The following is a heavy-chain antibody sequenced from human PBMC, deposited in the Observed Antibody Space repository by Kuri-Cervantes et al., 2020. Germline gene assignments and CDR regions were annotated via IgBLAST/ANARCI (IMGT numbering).Heavy chain of an antibody. V-gene: IGHV3-30*03. J-gene: IGHJ4*02. D-gene: IGHD6-13*01. CDR3: ASLGGAAAGPIDY. Sequence: GESPKISCAASGYTFSSYGMHWVRQAPGKGLEWVAVISYDGSNKYYADSVKGRFTISRDNSKNTLYLQMNSLRAEDTAVYYCASLGGAAAGPIDYWGQGTLVTVSS. CDR1: GYTFSSYG. CDR2: ISYDGSNK.